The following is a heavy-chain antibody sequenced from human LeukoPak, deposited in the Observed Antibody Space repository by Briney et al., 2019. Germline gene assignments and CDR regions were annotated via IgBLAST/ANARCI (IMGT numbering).Heavy chain of an antibody. Sequence: PSETLSLTCTVSGGSISSGSYYWSWIRQPAGKGLEWIGRIYTSGSTNYNPSLKSRITISLDTSKNQFSLKLRSVTAADTAVYYCARHGGLVRGAYDAFDIWGQGTMVTVSS. J-gene: IGHJ3*02. CDR3: ARHGGLVRGAYDAFDI. V-gene: IGHV4-61*02. CDR1: GGSISSGSYY. D-gene: IGHD3-10*01. CDR2: IYTSGST.